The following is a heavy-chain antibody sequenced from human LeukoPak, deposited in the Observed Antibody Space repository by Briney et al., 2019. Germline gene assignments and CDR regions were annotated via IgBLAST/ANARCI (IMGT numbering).Heavy chain of an antibody. CDR1: GGTFSSYA. J-gene: IGHJ4*02. Sequence: GASVKVSCKASGGTFSSYAISWVRQAPGQGLEWMGGIIPIFGTANYAQKFQGRVTITTDESTSTAYMGLSGLRSEDTAVYYCAILYGSSLGPYYFDYWGQGTLVTVSS. D-gene: IGHD6-6*01. CDR2: IIPIFGTA. CDR3: AILYGSSLGPYYFDY. V-gene: IGHV1-69*05.